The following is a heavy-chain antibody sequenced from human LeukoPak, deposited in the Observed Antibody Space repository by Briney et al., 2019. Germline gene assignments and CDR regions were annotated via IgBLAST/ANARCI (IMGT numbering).Heavy chain of an antibody. J-gene: IGHJ4*02. V-gene: IGHV3-21*01. CDR3: ARSRQQMVKVGFDY. CDR1: GFTFSDYS. Sequence: GGSLRLSCAASGFTFSDYSMNWVRQAPGKGLEWVSSISSSSTYIYYADSVKGRSTISRDNAKNSLYLQMNSLRAEDTSVYYCARSRQQMVKVGFDYWGQGTLVTVSS. CDR2: ISSSSTYI. D-gene: IGHD6-13*01.